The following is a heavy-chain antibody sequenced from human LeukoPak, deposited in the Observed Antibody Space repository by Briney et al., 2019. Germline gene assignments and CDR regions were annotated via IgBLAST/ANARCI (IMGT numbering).Heavy chain of an antibody. J-gene: IGHJ4*02. CDR3: ARGGVGYCSSTSCLPNDY. CDR1: GGSFSGYY. D-gene: IGHD2-2*01. V-gene: IGHV4-34*01. Sequence: PSETLSLTCAVYGGSFSGYYWSWIRQPPGKGLEWIGEINHSGSTNYNPSLKSRVTISVDTSKNQFSLKLSSVTAADTAVYYCARGGVGYCSSTSCLPNDYWGQGTLVTVSP. CDR2: INHSGST.